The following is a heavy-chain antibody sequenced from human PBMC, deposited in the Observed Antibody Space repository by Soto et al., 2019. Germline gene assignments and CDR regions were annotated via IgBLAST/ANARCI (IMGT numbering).Heavy chain of an antibody. D-gene: IGHD6-6*01. CDR2: IYYSGRT. CDR1: GDSVTSGDYY. Sequence: NPSETLSLTCSVSGDSVTSGDYYWTWVRQSPGKGLEWIGYIYYSGRTYYNPSLHSRVSIAVDTTENQFSLKLTSVTAADTSVYYCARGSFSSSSSWFDPWGRGTLVTVSS. CDR3: ARGSFSSSSSWFDP. J-gene: IGHJ5*02. V-gene: IGHV4-30-4*01.